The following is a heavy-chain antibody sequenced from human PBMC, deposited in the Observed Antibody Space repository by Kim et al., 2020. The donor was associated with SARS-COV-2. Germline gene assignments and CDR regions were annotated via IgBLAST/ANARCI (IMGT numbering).Heavy chain of an antibody. CDR3: TRGYFHYFWGSYRYFDY. CDR1: GFSFGDYA. CDR2: IKSKASGETT. J-gene: IGHJ4*02. Sequence: GGSLRLSCTSSGFSFGDYAIHWVRQAPGKGLEWVAFIKSKASGETTQYAATVKGRFTISRNDSKSIAYLQMNSLKTEDTAVYYCTRGYFHYFWGSYRYFDYWGQGTLGTVSS. D-gene: IGHD3-16*02. V-gene: IGHV3-49*04.